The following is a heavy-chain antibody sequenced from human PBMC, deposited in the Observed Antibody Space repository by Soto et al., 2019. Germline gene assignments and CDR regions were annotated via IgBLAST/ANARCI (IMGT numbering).Heavy chain of an antibody. CDR2: IYYSGST. D-gene: IGHD4-17*01. CDR3: ARSLGYGDIWDY. CDR1: GGSISSYY. J-gene: IGHJ4*02. Sequence: PSETLSLTCTVSGGSISSYYWSWIRQPPGKGLEWIGYIYYSGSTSYNPSLKSRVTISVDTSKNQFSLKLTSVTAADTAVYYCARSLGYGDIWDYWGQGTLVTVSS. V-gene: IGHV4-59*08.